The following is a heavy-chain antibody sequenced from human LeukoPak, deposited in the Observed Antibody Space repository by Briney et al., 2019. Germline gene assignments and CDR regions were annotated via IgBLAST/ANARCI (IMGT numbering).Heavy chain of an antibody. J-gene: IGHJ3*02. D-gene: IGHD3-22*01. CDR2: IYYSGST. CDR1: GGSISSSIYY. Sequence: KASETLSLTCTVSGGSISSSIYYWGWIRQPPGKGLEWIGTIYYSGSTYYNPSLKTRVTISVDTSKNQFSLKLSSVTAADTAVYYCARRGDSSGYANADDAFDIWGQGTMVTVSS. V-gene: IGHV4-39*01. CDR3: ARRGDSSGYANADDAFDI.